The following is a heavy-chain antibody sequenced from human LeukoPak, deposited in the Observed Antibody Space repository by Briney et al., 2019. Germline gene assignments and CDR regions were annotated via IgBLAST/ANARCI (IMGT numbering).Heavy chain of an antibody. D-gene: IGHD2-2*01. CDR3: VRWGVTAGMQD. CDR1: DFSVNNNY. Sequence: PGGSLRLACAASDFSVNNNYVDWVRQAPGKGLEWVSCMGIDSGNTKYADSVRGRFTISRDNVKKSTFLQMNSLRVEETAFYHCVRWGVTAGMQDWGQGTLVTVSS. CDR2: MGIDSGNT. V-gene: IGHV3/OR16-8*01. J-gene: IGHJ4*02.